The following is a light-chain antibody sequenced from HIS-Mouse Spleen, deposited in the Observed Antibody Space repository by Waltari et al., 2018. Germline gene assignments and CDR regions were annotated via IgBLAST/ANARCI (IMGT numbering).Light chain of an antibody. CDR1: ALPKTS. CDR3: YSTDSSGNHRV. Sequence: SYELTQPPSVSVSPGQPARITCSGAALPKTSAYWYQQKSGQATVLVIYEDSKRPSGIPERFSGSSSGTMATLTISGAQVEDEADYYCYSTDSSGNHRVFGGGTKLTVL. CDR2: EDS. V-gene: IGLV3-10*01. J-gene: IGLJ2*01.